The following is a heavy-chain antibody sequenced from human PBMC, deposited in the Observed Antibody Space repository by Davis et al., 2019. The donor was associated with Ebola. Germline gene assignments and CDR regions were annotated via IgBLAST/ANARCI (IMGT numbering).Heavy chain of an antibody. CDR2: INPNSGGT. V-gene: IGHV1-2*02. CDR1: GYTFTGYY. D-gene: IGHD3-22*01. Sequence: ASVKVSCKASGYTFTGYYMHWVRQAPGQGLEWMGWINPNSGGTNYAQKFQGRVTMTRETSISTAYMELSRLRSDDTAVYYCARVPMYYYDSSAENVFDIWGQGTMVTVSS. CDR3: ARVPMYYYDSSAENVFDI. J-gene: IGHJ3*02.